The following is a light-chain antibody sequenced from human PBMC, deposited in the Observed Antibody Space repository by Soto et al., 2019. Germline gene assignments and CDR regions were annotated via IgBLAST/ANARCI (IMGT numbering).Light chain of an antibody. CDR1: QSVSSN. Sequence: EIVMTQSPATLSVSPGERATLSCRASQSVSSNLAWYRQRPGQAPRLLIYATSTRATGIPARFSGSGSGTEFTLTISILQSEDFAVYYCQQYDSWPPLFTFGPGTKVDLK. CDR2: ATS. J-gene: IGKJ3*01. CDR3: QQYDSWPPLFT. V-gene: IGKV3-15*01.